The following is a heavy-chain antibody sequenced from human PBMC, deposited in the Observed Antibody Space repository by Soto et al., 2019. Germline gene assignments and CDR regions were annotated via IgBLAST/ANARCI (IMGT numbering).Heavy chain of an antibody. J-gene: IGHJ4*02. D-gene: IGHD6-13*01. CDR2: ISGSGGST. V-gene: IGHV3-23*01. CDR1: GFTFSSYA. Sequence: EVQLLESGGGLVQPGGSLRLSCAASGFTFSSYAMSWVRQAPGKGLEWVSAISGSGGSTYYADSVKGRFTISRDTSKNTLYLQMNSRRAEDTAVYYCAKEGAYGSSWHDYWGQGTLVTVSS. CDR3: AKEGAYGSSWHDY.